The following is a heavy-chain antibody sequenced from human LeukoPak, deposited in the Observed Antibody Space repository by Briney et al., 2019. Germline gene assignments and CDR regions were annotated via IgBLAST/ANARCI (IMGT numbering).Heavy chain of an antibody. CDR2: IKQDGSEK. Sequence: GGSLRLSCAASGFTFSTDVMRWVRQAPGKGLEWVANIKQDGSEKNYVDSVKGRFTISRDNAKNSLYLQMNSLRAEDTAVYYCASGLGLDYWGQGTLVTVSS. CDR1: GFTFSTDV. CDR3: ASGLGLDY. V-gene: IGHV3-7*03. D-gene: IGHD3-10*01. J-gene: IGHJ4*02.